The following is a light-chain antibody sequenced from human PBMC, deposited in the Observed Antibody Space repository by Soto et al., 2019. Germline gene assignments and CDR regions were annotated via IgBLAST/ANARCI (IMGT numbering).Light chain of an antibody. J-gene: IGKJ1*01. CDR3: QTYITVPTWT. Sequence: DIQMTQSPSSLSASLGDRVSITCRANQGIANNLAWYQQKPGKVPKLLIYGASALHSGVPSRFSGSGSETEIPLIINGLQPEDVGTDYCQTYITVPTWTFGQGTNVEIK. V-gene: IGKV1-27*01. CDR1: QGIANN. CDR2: GAS.